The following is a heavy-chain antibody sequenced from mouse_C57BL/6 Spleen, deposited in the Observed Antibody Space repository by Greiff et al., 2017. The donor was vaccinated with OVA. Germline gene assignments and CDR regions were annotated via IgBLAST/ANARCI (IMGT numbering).Heavy chain of an antibody. J-gene: IGHJ1*03. CDR3: AGDYDEDFDV. D-gene: IGHD2-4*01. CDR1: GYAFSSSW. Sequence: VKLQESGPELVKPGASVKISCKASGYAFSSSWMNWVKQRPGKGLEWIGRIYPGDGDTNYNGKFKGKATLTADKSSSTAYMQLSSLTSEDSAVYFCAGDYDEDFDVWGTGTTVTVSS. CDR2: IYPGDGDT. V-gene: IGHV1-82*01.